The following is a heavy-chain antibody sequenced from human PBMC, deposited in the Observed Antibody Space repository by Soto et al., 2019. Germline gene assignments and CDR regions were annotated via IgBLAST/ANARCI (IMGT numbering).Heavy chain of an antibody. Sequence: GGSLRLSCEGSGFSFSLYWMSWVRQAPGKGLEWVANIKRDGSEQYYADSVKGRFTISRDNAKNSLFLQMNSLRGEDTAVYYCARSGLALPYSASHWFDPWGHGTLVTVSS. CDR2: IKRDGSEQ. CDR1: GFSFSLYW. J-gene: IGHJ5*02. D-gene: IGHD3-22*01. V-gene: IGHV3-7*01. CDR3: ARSGLALPYSASHWFDP.